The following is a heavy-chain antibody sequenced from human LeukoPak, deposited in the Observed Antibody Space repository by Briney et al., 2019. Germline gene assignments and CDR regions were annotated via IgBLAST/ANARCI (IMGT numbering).Heavy chain of an antibody. CDR1: GGSITSGNYY. Sequence: PSETLSLTCSVSGGSITSGNYYWSWIRQSPGKGLEWIGDIFYTGSTNYSPSLKSRVSISVDTSKNQFSLKVSSVTAADTAVYYCARDTTLDYWGQGTLVTVSS. J-gene: IGHJ4*02. D-gene: IGHD1-1*01. CDR2: IFYTGST. CDR3: ARDTTLDY. V-gene: IGHV4-31*02.